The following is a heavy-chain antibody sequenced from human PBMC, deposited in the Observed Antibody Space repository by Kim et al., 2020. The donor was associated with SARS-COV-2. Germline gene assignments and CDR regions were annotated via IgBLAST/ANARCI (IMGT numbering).Heavy chain of an antibody. J-gene: IGHJ4*02. D-gene: IGHD6-13*01. V-gene: IGHV3-23*01. Sequence: GGDTNYADSVMGRFTISRDNSKRMLSLQMNSLSAEDTAVYYCASLHAGYWGQGTLVTVSS. CDR2: GGDT. CDR3: ASLHAGY.